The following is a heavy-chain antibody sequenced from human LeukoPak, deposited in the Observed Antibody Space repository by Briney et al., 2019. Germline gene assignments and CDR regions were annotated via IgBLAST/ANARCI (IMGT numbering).Heavy chain of an antibody. CDR2: IYYSGST. D-gene: IGHD5-24*01. V-gene: IGHV4-59*08. CDR3: ARHPVIWPQYPS. J-gene: IGHJ5*02. Sequence: SETLSLTCTVSGGSISSYYWSWIRQPPGKGLECIGYIYYSGSTYYNPSLKSRVTISVDTSKNQFSLKLSSVTAADTAVYYCARHPVIWPQYPSWGQGTLVTVSS. CDR1: GGSISSYY.